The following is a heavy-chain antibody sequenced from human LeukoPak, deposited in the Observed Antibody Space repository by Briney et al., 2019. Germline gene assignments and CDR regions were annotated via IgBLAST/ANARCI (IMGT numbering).Heavy chain of an antibody. Sequence: GGSLRLSCAASGFTFSSYGMSWVRQAPGKGLEWVSAISGSGGSTYYADSVKGRFTISRDDSKNTAYLQMNSLKTEDTAVYYCTRRSRYYDILTGYYWGAFDIWGQGTMVTVSS. CDR2: ISGSGGST. CDR1: GFTFSSYG. CDR3: TRRSRYYDILTGYYWGAFDI. D-gene: IGHD3-9*01. V-gene: IGHV3-23*01. J-gene: IGHJ3*02.